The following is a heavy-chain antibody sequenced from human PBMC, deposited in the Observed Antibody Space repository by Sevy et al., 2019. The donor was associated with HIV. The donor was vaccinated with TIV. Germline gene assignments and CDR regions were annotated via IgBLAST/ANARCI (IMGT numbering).Heavy chain of an antibody. Sequence: ASVKVSCKASEYTFTGYYIHWVRQAPGQGLEWMGCINPDTGVTSCVQKLQGRVSMTRHTSISTAYMELRSLSPEDTAGYFCARRFCGGAKCYEDYYFAMDVWGQGTTVTVSS. CDR3: ARRFCGGAKCYEDYYFAMDV. CDR2: INPDTGVT. V-gene: IGHV1-2*02. D-gene: IGHD3-3*01. J-gene: IGHJ6*02. CDR1: EYTFTGYY.